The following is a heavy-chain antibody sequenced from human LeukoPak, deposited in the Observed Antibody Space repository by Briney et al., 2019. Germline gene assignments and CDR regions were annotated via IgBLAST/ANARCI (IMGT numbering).Heavy chain of an antibody. V-gene: IGHV4-31*03. Sequence: SHTLSLTCTVSGGSISSGGYYWSWIRQHPGKGLEWIGHIYYSGSTYYNPSLKSRVTISVDTSKNQFSLHLSSVTAADTAVYYCARSAFLVTAPGLYYFDYWGQGTLVAVSS. CDR3: ARSAFLVTAPGLYYFDY. CDR1: GGSISSGGYY. J-gene: IGHJ4*02. D-gene: IGHD6-13*01. CDR2: IYYSGST.